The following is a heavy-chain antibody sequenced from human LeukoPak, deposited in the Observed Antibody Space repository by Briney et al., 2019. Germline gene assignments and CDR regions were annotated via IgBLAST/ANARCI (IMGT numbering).Heavy chain of an antibody. CDR1: GGSFSGYY. Sequence: PSETLSLTCAVYGGSFSGYYWSWIRQPPGKGLEWIGEINHSGSTNYNPSLKSRVTISVDTSKNQFSLKLSSVTAADTAVYYCARGGTYYYGSGSYSRFDYWGQGTLVTVSS. V-gene: IGHV4-34*01. CDR2: INHSGST. CDR3: ARGGTYYYGSGSYSRFDY. D-gene: IGHD3-10*01. J-gene: IGHJ4*02.